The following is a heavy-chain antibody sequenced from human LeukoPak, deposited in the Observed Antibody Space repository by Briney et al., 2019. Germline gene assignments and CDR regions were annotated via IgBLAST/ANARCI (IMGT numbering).Heavy chain of an antibody. V-gene: IGHV3-30*02. CDR3: ARDERLLSFLK. Sequence: PGGSLRLSCAASGITFSSYGMHWVRQAPGKGLEWVAFIQSDGSHKYYADSVKGRFTISRDNSQNTLYLQMNSLRAEDTAIYYCARDERLLSFLKWGQGTLVTVSS. CDR2: IQSDGSHK. CDR1: GITFSSYG. J-gene: IGHJ4*02. D-gene: IGHD3-3*01.